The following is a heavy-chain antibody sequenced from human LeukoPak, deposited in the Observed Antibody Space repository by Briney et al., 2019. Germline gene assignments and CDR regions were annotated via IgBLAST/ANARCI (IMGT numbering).Heavy chain of an antibody. CDR2: ISGSGGST. D-gene: IGHD4-23*01. J-gene: IGHJ4*02. V-gene: IGHV3-23*01. CDR1: GFTFSSYA. CDR3: AKAMGGNYSDYVGPDY. Sequence: GSLILSCAASGFTFSSYAMSWVRQAPGKGLEWVSAISGSGGSTYYADSVKGGFTISRDNSKNTLYLQMNSLRAEDTAVYYCAKAMGGNYSDYVGPDYWGQGTLVTVSS.